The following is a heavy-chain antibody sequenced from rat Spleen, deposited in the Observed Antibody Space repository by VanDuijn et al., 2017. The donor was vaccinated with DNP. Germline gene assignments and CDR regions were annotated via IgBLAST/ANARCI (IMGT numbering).Heavy chain of an antibody. D-gene: IGHD3-6*01. V-gene: IGHV5-22*01. CDR2: ISHDGSGT. Sequence: EVQLVESGGGLVQPGRSLKLSCAASGFPFSDYFMACVRPAPNKGLEGVASISHDGSGTFYGDSVKGRFTISRENAKTTLYLQMNSLRSEDTATYYCASFNWPAPWGQGTSVTVSS. J-gene: IGHJ4*01. CDR3: ASFNWPAP. CDR1: GFPFSDYF.